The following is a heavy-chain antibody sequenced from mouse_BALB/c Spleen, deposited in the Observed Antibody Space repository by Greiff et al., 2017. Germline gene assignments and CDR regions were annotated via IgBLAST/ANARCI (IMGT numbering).Heavy chain of an antibody. CDR1: GFTFSSFG. V-gene: IGHV5-17*02. J-gene: IGHJ3*01. Sequence: DVQLVESGGGLVQPGGSRKLSCAASGFTFSSFGMHWVRQAPEKGLEWVAYISSGSSTIYYADTVKGRFTISRDNPKNTLFLQMTSLRSEDTAMYYCARSSYDYGFAYWGQGTLVTVSA. CDR2: ISSGSSTI. D-gene: IGHD2-4*01. CDR3: ARSSYDYGFAY.